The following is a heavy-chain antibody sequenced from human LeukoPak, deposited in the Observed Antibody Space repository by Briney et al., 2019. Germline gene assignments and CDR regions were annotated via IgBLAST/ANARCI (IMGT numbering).Heavy chain of an antibody. D-gene: IGHD4-17*01. CDR1: GGSISSYY. J-gene: IGHJ5*02. Sequence: SETLSLTCTVSGGSISSYYWSWIRQPPGKGLEWIGYIYYSGSTNYNPSLKSRVTISVDTSKNQFSLKLSSVTAADTAVYHCARDYGTKGWFDPWGQGTLVTVSS. V-gene: IGHV4-59*01. CDR3: ARDYGTKGWFDP. CDR2: IYYSGST.